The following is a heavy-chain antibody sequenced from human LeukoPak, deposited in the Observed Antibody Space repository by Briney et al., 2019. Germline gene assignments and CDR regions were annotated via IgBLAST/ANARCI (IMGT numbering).Heavy chain of an antibody. CDR1: GYTFTNYD. CDR3: ARERGQGAAAGIFDY. CDR2: MNPNSGNT. J-gene: IGHJ4*02. V-gene: IGHV1-8*03. D-gene: IGHD6-13*01. Sequence: ASVKVSCKASGYTFTNYDINWVRQATGQGLEWMGWMNPNSGNTGYTQKFQGRVTITRNTPISTAYMELSSLRSEDTAVYYCARERGQGAAAGIFDYWGQGTLVTVSS.